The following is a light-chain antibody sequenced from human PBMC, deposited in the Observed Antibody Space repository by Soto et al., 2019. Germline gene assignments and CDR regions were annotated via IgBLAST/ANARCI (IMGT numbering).Light chain of an antibody. V-gene: IGKV1-27*01. J-gene: IGKJ2*01. Sequence: DIQMTQSPSSLSASVGDRVTITCRASQGIYNYLAWYQQKPGKAPKLLMYGASTLQSGVPSRFSGSGSGTDFTLTISSLQPEDVATYYCQKYNSVPYTFGQGTKLEIK. CDR3: QKYNSVPYT. CDR2: GAS. CDR1: QGIYNY.